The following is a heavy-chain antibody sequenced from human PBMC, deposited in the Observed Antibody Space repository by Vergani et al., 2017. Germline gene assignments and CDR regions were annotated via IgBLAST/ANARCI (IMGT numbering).Heavy chain of an antibody. CDR2: IDPSDSYT. J-gene: IGHJ4*02. CDR3: ARHPGGRYSNDY. V-gene: IGHV5-10-1*03. CDR1: GYSFTSYW. Sequence: EVQLVQSGAEVKTPGESLRISCKGSGYSFTSYWISWVRQMPGKGLEWMGRIDPSDSYTNYSPSFQGHVTISADKSISTAYLQGSSLKASDTAMYYCARHPGGRYSNDYWGQGTLVTVSS. D-gene: IGHD5-18*01.